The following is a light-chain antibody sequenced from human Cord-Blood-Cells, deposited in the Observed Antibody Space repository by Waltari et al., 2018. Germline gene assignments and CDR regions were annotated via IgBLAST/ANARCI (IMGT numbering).Light chain of an antibody. V-gene: IGKV1-39*01. J-gene: IGKJ1*01. CDR3: QQSYSTPPS. Sequence: DIQMTQSPSSLSASVGDRVTITCRASQSSSSYLNWYQQKPGKAPKRLIYAASSLQSGVPSRFSGSGSWREFTLTISSLQPEEFATYYCQQSYSTPPSFGQGTKVEIK. CDR1: QSSSSY. CDR2: AAS.